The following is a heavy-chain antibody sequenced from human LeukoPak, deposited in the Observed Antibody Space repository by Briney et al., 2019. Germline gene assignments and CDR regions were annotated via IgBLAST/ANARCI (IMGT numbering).Heavy chain of an antibody. Sequence: SETLSLTCAVSGYSISSGYYWGWIRQPPGKGLGWIGSIYHSGSTYYNPSLKSRVTISVDTSKNQFSLRLSSVAAADTAVYYCATEGSASQTIDYWGQGTLVTVSS. J-gene: IGHJ4*02. D-gene: IGHD2-2*01. CDR2: IYHSGST. CDR3: ATEGSASQTIDY. CDR1: GYSISSGYY. V-gene: IGHV4-38-2*02.